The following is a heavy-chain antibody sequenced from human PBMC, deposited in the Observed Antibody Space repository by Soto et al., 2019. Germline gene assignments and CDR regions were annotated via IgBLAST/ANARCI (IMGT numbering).Heavy chain of an antibody. CDR1: SVSNAW. CDR3: TTDYDVILTGHDAFDI. D-gene: IGHD3-9*01. J-gene: IGHJ3*02. Sequence: SVSNAWMNWVRQAPGKGLEWVGRIKSKTDGGTTDYAAPVKGRFTISRDDSKNTLYLKMNSLKTEDTAVYYCTTDYDVILTGHDAFDIWGQGTMVTVSS. CDR2: IKSKTDGGTT. V-gene: IGHV3-15*07.